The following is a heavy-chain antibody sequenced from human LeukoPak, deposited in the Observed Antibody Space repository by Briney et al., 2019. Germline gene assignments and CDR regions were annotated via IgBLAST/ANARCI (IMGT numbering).Heavy chain of an antibody. CDR3: ARDQSGEGTVTTRHDY. CDR2: INPYNGDT. V-gene: IGHV1-18*01. J-gene: IGHJ4*02. CDR1: GYTFTTYG. D-gene: IGHD4-11*01. Sequence: ASVKVSCKASGYTFTTYGISWVRQAPGQGLEWMGWINPYNGDTNYAQKLQGRVTMTTDTSTSTAYMELRSLRSDDTAVYYCARDQSGEGTVTTRHDYWGQGTLVTVSS.